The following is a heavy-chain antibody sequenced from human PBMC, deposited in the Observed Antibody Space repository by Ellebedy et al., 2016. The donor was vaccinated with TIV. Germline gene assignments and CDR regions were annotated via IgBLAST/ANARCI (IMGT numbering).Heavy chain of an antibody. D-gene: IGHD2-2*01. CDR3: ARDLRRYCSSTSCYANSGIAAAGTYGMDV. Sequence: SVKVSCXASGFTFTSSAVQWVRQARGQRLEWIGWIVVGSGNTNYAQKFQERVTITRDMSTSTAYMELSSLRSEDTAVYYCARDLRRYCSSTSCYANSGIAAAGTYGMDVWGQGTTVTVSS. CDR1: GFTFTSSA. CDR2: IVVGSGNT. J-gene: IGHJ6*02. V-gene: IGHV1-58*01.